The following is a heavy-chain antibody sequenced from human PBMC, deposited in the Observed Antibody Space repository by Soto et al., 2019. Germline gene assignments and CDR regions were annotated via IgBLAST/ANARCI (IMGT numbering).Heavy chain of an antibody. J-gene: IGHJ3*02. CDR2: IYPGDSDT. CDR3: ARPSNWGSGGDAFDI. CDR1: GYSFTSYW. D-gene: IGHD7-27*01. V-gene: IGHV5-51*01. Sequence: GESLKISCKGSGYSFTSYWIGWVRQMPGKGLEWMGIIYPGDSDTRYSPSFQGQVTNSADKSISTAYLQWSSLKASDTAMYYCARPSNWGSGGDAFDIWGQGTMVTVSS.